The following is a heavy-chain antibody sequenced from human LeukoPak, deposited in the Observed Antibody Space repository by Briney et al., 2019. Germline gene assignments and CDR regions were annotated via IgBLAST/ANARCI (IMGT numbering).Heavy chain of an antibody. Sequence: PSETLSLTCAVYGGSFSGYYWSWIRQPPGKGLEWIGEINHSGSTNYNPSLKSRVTISVDKSKNQFSLKLSSVTAADTAVYYCARVGYGDYEGVADYWGQGTLVTVSS. V-gene: IGHV4-34*01. D-gene: IGHD4-17*01. CDR2: INHSGST. CDR3: ARVGYGDYEGVADY. J-gene: IGHJ4*02. CDR1: GGSFSGYY.